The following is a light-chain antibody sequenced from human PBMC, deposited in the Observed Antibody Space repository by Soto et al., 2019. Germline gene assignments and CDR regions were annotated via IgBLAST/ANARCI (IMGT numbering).Light chain of an antibody. Sequence: QSALTQPASVSGSPGQSITISCTGTSSDVGSYNLVSWYQQHPGKAPKLMIYEVSKRPSGVSNRFSGSKSGNTASLTISGLQAEDEADYYCCSYAGGSTYVFGSGTQLTVL. CDR2: EVS. CDR3: CSYAGGSTYV. CDR1: SSDVGSYNL. V-gene: IGLV2-23*02. J-gene: IGLJ7*01.